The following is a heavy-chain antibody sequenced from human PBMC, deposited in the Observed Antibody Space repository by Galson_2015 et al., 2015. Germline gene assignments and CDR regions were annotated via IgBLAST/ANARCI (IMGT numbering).Heavy chain of an antibody. D-gene: IGHD3-10*01. CDR2: INHSGST. J-gene: IGHJ4*02. Sequence: ETLSLTCAVYGGSFSGYYWSWIRQPPGKGLEWIGEINHSGSTNYNPSLKSRVTVSVDTSKNQFSLELSSVTAADTAVYYCARGFREVRGVIIYSDYWGQGTLVTVSS. CDR3: ARGFREVRGVIIYSDY. CDR1: GGSFSGYY. V-gene: IGHV4-34*01.